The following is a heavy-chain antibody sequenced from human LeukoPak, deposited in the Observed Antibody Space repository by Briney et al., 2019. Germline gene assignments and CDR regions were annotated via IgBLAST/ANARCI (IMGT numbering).Heavy chain of an antibody. CDR3: ARVGYSSGWYFDY. CDR1: GFPFSSYS. CDR2: ISSTSSYI. J-gene: IGHJ4*02. D-gene: IGHD6-19*01. Sequence: PGGSLRLSCAASGFPFSSYSMNWVRQAPGKGLEWVSSISSTSSYIYYADSVKGRFTISRDNAQKSLYLQMNSLRAEDTAVYYCARVGYSSGWYFDYWGQGTLVTVSS. V-gene: IGHV3-21*01.